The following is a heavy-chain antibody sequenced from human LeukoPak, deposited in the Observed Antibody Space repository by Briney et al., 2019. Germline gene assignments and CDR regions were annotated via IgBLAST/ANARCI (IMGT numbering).Heavy chain of an antibody. CDR1: GFTFDDYA. Sequence: GRSLRLSCAASGFTFDDYAMHWVRQAPGKGLEWVSGISWNSGSIGYADSVKGRFTISRDNAKNSLYLQMNSLRAEDTALYYCAKDTGGGSGWFYYYYGMDVWGQGTTVTVSS. CDR3: AKDTGGGSGWFYYYYGMDV. CDR2: ISWNSGSI. D-gene: IGHD6-19*01. V-gene: IGHV3-9*01. J-gene: IGHJ6*02.